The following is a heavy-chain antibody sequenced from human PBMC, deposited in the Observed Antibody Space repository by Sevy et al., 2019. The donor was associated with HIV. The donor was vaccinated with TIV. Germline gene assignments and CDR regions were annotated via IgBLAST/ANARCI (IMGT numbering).Heavy chain of an antibody. CDR3: ARFGSYRLSYYGMDV. V-gene: IGHV5-51*06. CDR1: GYTFSNYW. J-gene: IGHJ6*02. CDR2: IYPGDSDT. Sequence: GESLKTSCKGAGYTFSNYWNARVRPIPGKGPGGMGIIYPGDSDTRYSTSVQGQVTISADKSIRTAYLQWNSLRASDTAMYYCARFGSYRLSYYGMDVWGQGTTVTVSS. D-gene: IGHD3-10*01.